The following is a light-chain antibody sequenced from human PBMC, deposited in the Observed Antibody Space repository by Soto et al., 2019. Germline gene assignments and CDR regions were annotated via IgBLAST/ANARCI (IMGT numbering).Light chain of an antibody. Sequence: QLVLTQPPSVSGPPGQRVTISCTGSSSNIGAGYDVHWYQQLPGTAPKLLIYGNSNRPSGVPDRFSGSKSGTSASLAITGLQAEDEADYYCQSYDSSRYVFGTGTKLTVL. CDR3: QSYDSSRYV. V-gene: IGLV1-40*01. J-gene: IGLJ1*01. CDR2: GNS. CDR1: SSNIGAGYD.